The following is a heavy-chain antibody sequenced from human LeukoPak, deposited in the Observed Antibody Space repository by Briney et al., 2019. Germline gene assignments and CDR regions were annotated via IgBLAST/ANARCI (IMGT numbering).Heavy chain of an antibody. J-gene: IGHJ6*03. CDR3: ARATTYYYDSSGYYYYYYYYMDV. CDR2: IYYSGST. D-gene: IGHD3-22*01. Sequence: SETLSLTCTVSGGSISSYYWSWIRQPPGKGLEWIGYIYYSGSTNYNPSLKSRVTISVDTSKNQFSLKLSSVTAADTAVYYCARATTYYYDSSGYYYYYYYYMDVWGKGTTVTISS. V-gene: IGHV4-59*01. CDR1: GGSISSYY.